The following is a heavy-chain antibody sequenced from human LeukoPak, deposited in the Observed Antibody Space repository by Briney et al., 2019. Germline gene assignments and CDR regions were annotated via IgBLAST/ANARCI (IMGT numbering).Heavy chain of an antibody. CDR1: GYTFTSYG. CDR3: ARDPTPRTYSRGPYYYGMDV. Sequence: ASVKVSCTVSGYTFTSYGISWVRQSPGQGLEWMGWISAYNGNTNYAQKLQGRVTMTTDTSTSTAYMELRSLRSDDTAVYYCARDPTPRTYSRGPYYYGMDVWGKGTTVTVSS. V-gene: IGHV1-18*04. D-gene: IGHD6-13*01. CDR2: ISAYNGNT. J-gene: IGHJ6*04.